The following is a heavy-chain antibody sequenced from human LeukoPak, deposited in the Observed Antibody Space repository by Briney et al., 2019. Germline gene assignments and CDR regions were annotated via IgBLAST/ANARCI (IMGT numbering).Heavy chain of an antibody. Sequence: SVKVSCKASGDTFSTYTINWVRQAPGQGLEWMGRIIPLLGKANYAQKFQGRVTITADKSTSTAYMDLGSLRSDDTAVYYCARLTAADGSSSADYWGQGTLVTVSS. J-gene: IGHJ4*02. CDR3: ARLTAADGSSSADY. D-gene: IGHD6-13*01. V-gene: IGHV1-69*02. CDR2: IIPLLGKA. CDR1: GDTFSTYT.